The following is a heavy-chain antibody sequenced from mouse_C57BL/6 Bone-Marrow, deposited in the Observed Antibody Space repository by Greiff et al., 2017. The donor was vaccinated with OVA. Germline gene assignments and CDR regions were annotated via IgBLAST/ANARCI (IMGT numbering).Heavy chain of an antibody. CDR2: IDPSDSYT. Sequence: VQLQQSGAELVKPGASVKLSCKASGYTFTSYWMQWVKQRPGQGLEWIGEIDPSDSYTNYNQKFKGKATLTVDTSSSTAYMQLSSLTSEDSAVYYCARDGRFFAYGGQGTRVTVSA. CDR3: ARDGRFFAY. D-gene: IGHD1-1*01. J-gene: IGHJ3*01. CDR1: GYTFTSYW. V-gene: IGHV1-50*01.